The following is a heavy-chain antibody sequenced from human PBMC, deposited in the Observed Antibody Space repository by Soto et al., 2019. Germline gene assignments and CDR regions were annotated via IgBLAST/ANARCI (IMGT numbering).Heavy chain of an antibody. CDR3: ARDLIIAVAGTCWFDP. D-gene: IGHD6-19*01. J-gene: IGHJ5*02. CDR1: GYTFTSYG. V-gene: IGHV1-18*01. Sequence: GASVKVSCKASGYTFTSYGISWVRQAPGQGLEWMGWISAYNGNTNYAQKLQGRVTMTTDTSTSTAYMELRSLRSDDTAVYYCARDLIIAVAGTCWFDPWGQGTLVTVSS. CDR2: ISAYNGNT.